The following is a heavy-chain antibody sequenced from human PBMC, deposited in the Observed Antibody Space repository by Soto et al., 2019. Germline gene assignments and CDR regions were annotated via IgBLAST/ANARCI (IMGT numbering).Heavy chain of an antibody. Sequence: SQTLSPTCAISGDSVSSNSAAWNWIWQSPSRGLEWLGRTYYRSKWYNAYAVSVKSRITINPDTSKNQFSLQLSSVTAADTAVYYCARLKILEHRYYYYYGIDVWGQGTPVTVSS. J-gene: IGHJ6*02. D-gene: IGHD1-1*01. CDR3: ARLKILEHRYYYYYGIDV. V-gene: IGHV6-1*01. CDR1: GDSVSSNSAA. CDR2: TYYRSKWYN.